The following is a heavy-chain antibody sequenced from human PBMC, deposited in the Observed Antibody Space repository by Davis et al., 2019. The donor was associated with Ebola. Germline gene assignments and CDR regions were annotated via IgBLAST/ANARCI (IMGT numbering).Heavy chain of an antibody. Sequence: GESLKISCAASGFTFSDYYMSWIRQAPGKGLEWASYISSSGSTIYYADSVKGRFTISRDNAKNSLYLQMNSLRAEDTAVYYCARDTVTTNPYYYYYGMDVWGQGTTVTVSS. CDR1: GFTFSDYY. CDR2: ISSSGSTI. J-gene: IGHJ6*02. V-gene: IGHV3-11*01. CDR3: ARDTVTTNPYYYYYGMDV. D-gene: IGHD4-17*01.